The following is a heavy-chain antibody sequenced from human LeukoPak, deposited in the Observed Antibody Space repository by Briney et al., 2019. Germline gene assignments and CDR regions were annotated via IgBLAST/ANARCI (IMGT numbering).Heavy chain of an antibody. V-gene: IGHV3-7*01. Sequence: PGGSLRLSCVASGFAFSSFGMNWVRQAPGKGLEWVANIKGDGSEKYYVHSVKGRFTISRDNAKDSLYLQMDSLRAEDTALYYCASERPSSSWYDFWGQGTLVTVSS. CDR3: ASERPSSSWYDF. CDR1: GFAFSSFG. J-gene: IGHJ5*01. D-gene: IGHD6-13*01. CDR2: IKGDGSEK.